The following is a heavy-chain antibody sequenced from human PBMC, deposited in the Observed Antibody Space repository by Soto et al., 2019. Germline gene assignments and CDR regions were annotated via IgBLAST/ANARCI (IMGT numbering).Heavy chain of an antibody. CDR3: ARGGSIDYSIYYYYGMDV. D-gene: IGHD4-4*01. V-gene: IGHV1-3*05. Sequence: QVQLVQSGAEEKKPGASVKVSCKASGYTFISYAIHWVRQAPGQSLECMGWINAGNGNTKYSQKFQDRVTITWDTSASTPYMELRSLTSADTSVYYGARGGSIDYSIYYYYGMDVWGQGTTVTVSS. CDR2: INAGNGNT. CDR1: GYTFISYA. J-gene: IGHJ6*02.